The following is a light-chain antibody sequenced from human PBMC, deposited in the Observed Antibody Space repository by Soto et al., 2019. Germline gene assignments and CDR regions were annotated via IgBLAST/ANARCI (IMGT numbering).Light chain of an antibody. J-gene: IGKJ3*01. CDR1: QSISSNY. V-gene: IGKV3-20*01. CDR2: GAS. Sequence: EIVLTQSPGTLSLSPGERATLSCRASQSISSNYLAWYQQRPGQAPRLLIFGASYRATGIPDRLSGSGSGTDFTLTISRLEPEDFAVYYCQQYSSSPPEFTFGPGTKVDSK. CDR3: QQYSSSPPEFT.